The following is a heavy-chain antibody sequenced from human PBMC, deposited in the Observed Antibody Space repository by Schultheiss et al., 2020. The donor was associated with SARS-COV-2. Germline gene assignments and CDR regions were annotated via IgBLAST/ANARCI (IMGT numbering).Heavy chain of an antibody. D-gene: IGHD6-19*01. Sequence: ASVKVSCKASGYTFTGYYMHWVRQAPGQGLEWMGWINPNSGGTSYAQKFQGRVTMTRDTSTSTAYMELRSLRSDDTAVYYCARAPYSSGWDLYYGMDVWGQGTTVTVSS. J-gene: IGHJ6*02. V-gene: IGHV1-2*02. CDR1: GYTFTGYY. CDR2: INPNSGGT. CDR3: ARAPYSSGWDLYYGMDV.